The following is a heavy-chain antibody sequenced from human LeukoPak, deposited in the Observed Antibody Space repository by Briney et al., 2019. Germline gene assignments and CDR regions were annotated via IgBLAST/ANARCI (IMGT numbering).Heavy chain of an antibody. CDR3: ARDGYRYFDL. CDR1: GFTFSSYA. CDR2: ISYDGSNK. D-gene: IGHD6-13*01. J-gene: IGHJ2*01. V-gene: IGHV3-30-3*01. Sequence: GGSLRPSCAASGFTFSSYAMHWVRQAPGKGLEWVAVISYDGSNKYYADSVKGRFTISRDNSKNTLYLQMNSLRAEDTAVYYCARDGYRYFDLWGRGTLVTVSS.